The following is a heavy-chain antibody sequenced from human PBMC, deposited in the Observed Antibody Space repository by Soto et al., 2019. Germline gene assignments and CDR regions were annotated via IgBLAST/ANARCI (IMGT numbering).Heavy chain of an antibody. CDR3: AKSPGMYYYNSSGYYHYDY. V-gene: IGHV3-30-3*02. CDR1: GFTFSSYA. D-gene: IGHD3-22*01. Sequence: GGSLRLSCAASGFTFSSYAMHWVRQAPGKGLEWVAVISYDGSNKYYADSVKGRFTISRDNSKNTLYLQMNSLRAEDTAVYYCAKSPGMYYYNSSGYYHYDYWGQGTLVTVSS. CDR2: ISYDGSNK. J-gene: IGHJ4*02.